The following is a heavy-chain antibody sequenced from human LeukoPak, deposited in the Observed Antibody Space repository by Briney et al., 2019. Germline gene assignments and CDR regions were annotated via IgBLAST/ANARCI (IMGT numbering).Heavy chain of an antibody. J-gene: IGHJ3*02. CDR1: GGSISSYY. CDR3: ARSGVLYYYDSSGYYSNDAFDI. Sequence: PSETLSLTCTVSGGSISSYYWSWIRQPAGKGLEWIGRIYTSGSTNYNPSLKSRVTMSVDTSKNQFSLKLSSVTAADTAVYYCARSGVLYYYDSSGYYSNDAFDIWGQGTMVTVSS. D-gene: IGHD3-22*01. CDR2: IYTSGST. V-gene: IGHV4-4*07.